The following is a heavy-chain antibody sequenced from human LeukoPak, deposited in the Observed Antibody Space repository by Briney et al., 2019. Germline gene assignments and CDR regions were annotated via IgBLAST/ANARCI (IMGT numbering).Heavy chain of an antibody. CDR3: ARVTGYMIEDYFDY. D-gene: IGHD3-22*01. V-gene: IGHV1-2*02. CDR2: INPNSGGT. Sequence: ASVKVSCKTSGYTFTDYYIHWVRQAPGQGLEWMGWINPNSGGTNYAQKFQGRVTMTRDTSISTAYMELSRLTSDDTAVYYCARVTGYMIEDYFDYWGQGTLVTVSS. CDR1: GYTFTDYY. J-gene: IGHJ4*02.